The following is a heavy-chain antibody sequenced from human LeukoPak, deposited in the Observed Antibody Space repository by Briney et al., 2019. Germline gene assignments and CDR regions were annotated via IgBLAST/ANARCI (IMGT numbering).Heavy chain of an antibody. CDR2: IYYSGST. D-gene: IGHD3-22*01. Sequence: PSETLSLTCTVSGGSISSGSYYWSWIRQPPGKGLEWIGYIYYSGSTNYNPSLKSRVTISVDTSKNQFSLKLSSVTAADTAVYYCARGWIVVVTDAFDIWGQGTMVTVSS. CDR1: GGSISSGSYY. J-gene: IGHJ3*02. CDR3: ARGWIVVVTDAFDI. V-gene: IGHV4-61*01.